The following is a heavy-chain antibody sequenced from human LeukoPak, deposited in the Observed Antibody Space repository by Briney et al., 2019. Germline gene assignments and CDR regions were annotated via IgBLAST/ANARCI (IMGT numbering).Heavy chain of an antibody. CDR2: IYTSGST. J-gene: IGHJ6*02. D-gene: IGHD6-19*01. CDR1: GGSISSYY. V-gene: IGHV4-4*07. CDR3: AREARRIAVAGTHTYYYYGMDV. Sequence: SETLSLTCTVSGGSISSYYWSWIRQPAGKGLEWIGRIYTSGSTNYNPSLKSRVTMSVDTSKNQFSLKLSSVTAADTAVYYYAREARRIAVAGTHTYYYYGMDVWGQGTTVTVSS.